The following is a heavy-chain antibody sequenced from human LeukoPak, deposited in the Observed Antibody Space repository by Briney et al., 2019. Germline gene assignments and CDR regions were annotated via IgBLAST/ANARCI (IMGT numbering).Heavy chain of an antibody. CDR2: ISYDGSNK. D-gene: IGHD6-13*01. J-gene: IGHJ4*02. V-gene: IGHV3-30-3*01. CDR1: GFTFSSYA. CDR3: ARDVHYAGNLVDY. Sequence: PGGSLRLSCAASGFTFSSYAMHWVRQAPGKGLEWVAVISYDGSNKYYADSVKGRFTISRDNSKNTLYLQMNSLRAEDTAVYYCARDVHYAGNLVDYWGQGTLVTVSS.